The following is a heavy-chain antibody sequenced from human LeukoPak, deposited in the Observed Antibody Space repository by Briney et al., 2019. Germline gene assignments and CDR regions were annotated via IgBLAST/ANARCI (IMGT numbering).Heavy chain of an antibody. CDR2: INHSGST. Sequence: PSETLSLTCAVYGGSFSGYYWSWIRQPPGKGLEWIGEINHSGSTNYNPSLKSRVTISVDTSKNQFSLKLSSVTAADTAVYYCAREQLYYYYYYYMDVWGKGTTVTVSS. CDR3: AREQLYYYYYYYMDV. V-gene: IGHV4-34*01. D-gene: IGHD6-6*01. CDR1: GGSFSGYY. J-gene: IGHJ6*03.